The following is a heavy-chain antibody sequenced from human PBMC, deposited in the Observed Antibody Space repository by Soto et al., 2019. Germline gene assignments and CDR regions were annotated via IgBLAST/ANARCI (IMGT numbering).Heavy chain of an antibody. J-gene: IGHJ3*02. CDR1: GGSISSYY. D-gene: IGHD4-17*01. CDR3: ARDLRYGDYDNAFDI. V-gene: IGHV4-59*01. Sequence: PSETLSLTCTVSGGSISSYYWSWIRQPPGKGLEWIGYIYYSGSTNYNPSLKSRVTISVDTSKNQFSLKLSSVTAADTAVYYCARDLRYGDYDNAFDIRGQGTMVTVSS. CDR2: IYYSGST.